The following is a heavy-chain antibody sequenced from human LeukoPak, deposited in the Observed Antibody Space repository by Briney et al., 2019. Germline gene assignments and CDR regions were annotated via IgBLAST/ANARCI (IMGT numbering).Heavy chain of an antibody. CDR2: IYGGDNT. V-gene: IGHV3-66*02. CDR3: AGRRVLDASFDY. Sequence: PGGSLRLSCAASGFTDSNNYMSWVRQAPGKGLEWVSVIYGGDNTYYVESVKGRFTISRDNSKNTLFLQMNRLRAEDTAVYYCAGRRVLDASFDYWGQGTLVTVSS. J-gene: IGHJ4*02. CDR1: GFTDSNNY. D-gene: IGHD3-16*01.